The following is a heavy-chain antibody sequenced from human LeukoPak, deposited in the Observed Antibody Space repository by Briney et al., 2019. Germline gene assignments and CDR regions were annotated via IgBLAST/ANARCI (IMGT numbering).Heavy chain of an antibody. V-gene: IGHV4-59*12. J-gene: IGHJ4*02. CDR2: ISDIGSI. CDR3: ATSAGSSSSLDFDY. CDR1: GGSISSYY. Sequence: SETLSLTCTVSGGSISSYYWSWIRQPPGKGLEWIAYISDIGSINYNPSLKSRVTISLDTSKNQFSLMLTSVTAADTAVYYCATSAGSSSSLDFDYWGQGTLVTVSS. D-gene: IGHD6-6*01.